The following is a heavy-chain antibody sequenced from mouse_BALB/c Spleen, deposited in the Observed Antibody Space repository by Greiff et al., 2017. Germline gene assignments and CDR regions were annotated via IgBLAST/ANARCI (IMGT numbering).Heavy chain of an antibody. D-gene: IGHD2-1*01. J-gene: IGHJ4*01. CDR2: IWSGGST. CDR3: MVTHKGVMDY. CDR1: GFSLTSYG. Sequence: QEQLKESGPGLVQPSQTLSITCTVSGFSLTSYGVHWVRQSPGKGLEWLGVIWSGGSTDYNAAFISKLSISKDNSKSQVFFKMNSLQANDTAIYSCMVTHKGVMDYWGQGTSVTVSS. V-gene: IGHV2-2*02.